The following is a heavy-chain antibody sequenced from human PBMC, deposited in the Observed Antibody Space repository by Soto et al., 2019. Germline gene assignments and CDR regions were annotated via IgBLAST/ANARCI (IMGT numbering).Heavy chain of an antibody. CDR3: ARDPIRYFDWLSPANYYYYYGMDV. CDR1: VFTFISYW. Sequence: GWSLRLSCASSVFTFISYWMHWVRQAPGKGLVWVSRINSDGSSTSYADPVKGRFTISRDNAKNTLYLQMNSLRAEDTAVYYCARDPIRYFDWLSPANYYYYYGMDVWGQGTTVTVSS. D-gene: IGHD3-9*01. CDR2: INSDGSST. J-gene: IGHJ6*02. V-gene: IGHV3-74*01.